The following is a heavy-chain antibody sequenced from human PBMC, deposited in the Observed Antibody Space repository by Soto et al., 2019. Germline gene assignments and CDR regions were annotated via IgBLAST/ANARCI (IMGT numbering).Heavy chain of an antibody. CDR2: ISYDGSNK. Sequence: GGSLRLSCAASGFTFSSYGMHWVRQAPGKGLEWVAVISYDGSNKYYADSVKGRFTISRDNSKNTLYLQMNSLRAEDTAVYYCAKYRSDDYVWGSYRSLNYFDYWGQGTLVTVSS. J-gene: IGHJ4*02. V-gene: IGHV3-30*18. CDR1: GFTFSSYG. D-gene: IGHD3-16*02. CDR3: AKYRSDDYVWGSYRSLNYFDY.